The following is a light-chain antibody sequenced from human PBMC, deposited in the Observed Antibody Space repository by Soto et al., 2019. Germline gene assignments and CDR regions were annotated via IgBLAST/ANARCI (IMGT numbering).Light chain of an antibody. Sequence: QRTPYTSNLPASVGDRVTITFRASQSISSWLAWYQQKPGTAPKLLIYHASTLESGVPSRFSGSGSGTEFTLTISSLQPEDFATYYCQQSSVSPITFGQGTRLEI. CDR3: QQSSVSPIT. V-gene: IGKV1-5*01. CDR1: QSISSW. J-gene: IGKJ5*01. CDR2: HAS.